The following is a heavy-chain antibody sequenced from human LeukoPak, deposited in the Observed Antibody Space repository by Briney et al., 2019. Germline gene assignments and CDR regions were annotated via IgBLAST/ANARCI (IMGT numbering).Heavy chain of an antibody. CDR2: FDPGDDET. Sequence: ASVKVSCKVSGYSLSELSTHWVRQAPGQGLEWMGGFDPGDDETIYAQKFQGRVTMTEDTSTDTAYMELSSLRSEDTAVYFCATEKDLLLDSWGQGTPVTVSS. CDR1: GYSLSELS. D-gene: IGHD1-26*01. CDR3: ATEKDLLLDS. J-gene: IGHJ5*01. V-gene: IGHV1-24*01.